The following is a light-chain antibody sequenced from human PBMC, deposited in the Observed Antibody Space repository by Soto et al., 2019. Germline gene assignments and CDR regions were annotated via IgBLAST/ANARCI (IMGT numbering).Light chain of an antibody. V-gene: IGKV3-20*01. Sequence: EIVLTQSPGTLSLSPGERATLSCRASQSVSTSYLAWYQQKPGQAPRHLIYGASSRATGIPDRFSGSGSGADFTLTISRLEPEDFAVYYCQQYGSVPLTFGGGTKVEIK. CDR3: QQYGSVPLT. CDR2: GAS. CDR1: QSVSTSY. J-gene: IGKJ4*01.